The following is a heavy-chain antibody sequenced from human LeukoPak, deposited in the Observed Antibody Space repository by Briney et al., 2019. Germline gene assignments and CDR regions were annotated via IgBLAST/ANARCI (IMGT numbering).Heavy chain of an antibody. V-gene: IGHV3-30*02. D-gene: IGHD6-19*01. CDR3: ASCHSSGWWGFDY. CDR1: GFTFSSYG. J-gene: IGHJ4*02. Sequence: GGSLRLSCAASGFTFSSYGMHWVRQAPGKGLEWVAFIRYDGSDKYYADSVKGRFTISRDNSKNTLYLQMNSLRAEDTAVYYCASCHSSGWWGFDYWGQGTLVTVSS. CDR2: IRYDGSDK.